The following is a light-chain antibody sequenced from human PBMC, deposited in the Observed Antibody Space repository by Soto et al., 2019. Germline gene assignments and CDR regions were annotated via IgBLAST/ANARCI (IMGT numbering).Light chain of an antibody. CDR2: GAS. J-gene: IGKJ1*01. V-gene: IGKV3-15*01. Sequence: EIVMTQSPATLSVSPGERATLSCRASQSVASNLAWYQQKPGQAPRLLIYGASTRATGIPARFSGGGSGTEFILTISSLQPDDFATYYCQQYNSYWTFGQGTKVEIK. CDR1: QSVASN. CDR3: QQYNSYWT.